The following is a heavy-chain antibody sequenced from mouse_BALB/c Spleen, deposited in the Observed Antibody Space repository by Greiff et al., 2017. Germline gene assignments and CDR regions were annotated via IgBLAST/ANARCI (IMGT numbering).Heavy chain of an antibody. Sequence: VQLQQSGPGLVQPSQSLSITCTVSGFSLTSYGVHWVRQSPGKGLEWLGVIWSGGSTDYNAAFISRLSISKDNSKSQVFFKMNSLQANDTAIYYCARSLDWYFDVWGAGTTVTVSS. CDR3: ARSLDWYFDV. V-gene: IGHV2-2*02. CDR1: GFSLTSYG. CDR2: IWSGGST. D-gene: IGHD6-2*01. J-gene: IGHJ1*01.